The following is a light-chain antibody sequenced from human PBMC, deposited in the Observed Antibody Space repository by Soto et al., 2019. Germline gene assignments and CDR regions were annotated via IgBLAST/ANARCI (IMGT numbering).Light chain of an antibody. V-gene: IGLV2-14*01. CDR2: DVT. Sequence: QSALTQPASVSGSPGQSITMSCTGASSDIGGYNYVSWYQHHPGEAPKLLIYDVTNRPSGVSNRFTDSKSGNTASLTISGLQAEDEADYYCSSYTTRNTVLFGGGTKVTVL. CDR3: SSYTTRNTVL. J-gene: IGLJ2*01. CDR1: SSDIGGYNY.